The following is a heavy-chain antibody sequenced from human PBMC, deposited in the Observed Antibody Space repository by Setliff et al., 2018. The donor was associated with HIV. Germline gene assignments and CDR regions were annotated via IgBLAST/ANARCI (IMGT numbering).Heavy chain of an antibody. Sequence: SETLSLTCAVYGGSFSGYYWSWIRQPPGKGLEWIGEINHSGTTVYNPSLKSRVIMSVDTSKKYFALRVTSVTAADSAVYYCARDTWFGESEDPFYYYMDVWGKGTTVTVSS. CDR3: ARDTWFGESEDPFYYYMDV. V-gene: IGHV4-34*01. CDR2: INHSGTT. J-gene: IGHJ6*03. D-gene: IGHD3-10*01. CDR1: GGSFSGYY.